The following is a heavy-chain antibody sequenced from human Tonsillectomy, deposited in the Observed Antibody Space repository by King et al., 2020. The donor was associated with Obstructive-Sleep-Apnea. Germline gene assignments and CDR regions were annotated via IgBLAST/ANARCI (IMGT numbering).Heavy chain of an antibody. CDR3: AGVPPWGLAGFYFDY. D-gene: IGHD7-27*01. CDR2: ISYSGST. V-gene: IGHV4-31*03. Sequence: QLQESGPGLVKPSGTLSRSCTVSGGSIRSGGFYWNWIRQHPGEGLEWIGYISYSGSTYYSPSLKSRVNISVDTSKNQFSLKLSSVTAADTAVYYCAGVPPWGLAGFYFDYWGQGTLVTVSS. CDR1: GGSIRSGGFY. J-gene: IGHJ4*02.